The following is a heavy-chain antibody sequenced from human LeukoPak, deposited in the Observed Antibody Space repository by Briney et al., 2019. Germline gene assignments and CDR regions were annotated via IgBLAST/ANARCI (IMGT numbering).Heavy chain of an antibody. CDR2: ISGSGGST. V-gene: IGHV3-23*01. D-gene: IGHD1-26*01. CDR1: GFTFSSYG. J-gene: IGHJ4*02. CDR3: AREFGWELPGFDY. Sequence: GGSLRLSCAASGFTFSSYGMSWVRQAPGKGLEWVSAISGSGGSTYYADSVKGRFTISRDNAKNSLYLQMNSLRAEDTAVYYCAREFGWELPGFDYWGQGTLVTVSS.